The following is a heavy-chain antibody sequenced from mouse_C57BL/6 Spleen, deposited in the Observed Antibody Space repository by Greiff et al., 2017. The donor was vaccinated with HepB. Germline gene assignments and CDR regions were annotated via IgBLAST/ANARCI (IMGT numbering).Heavy chain of an antibody. CDR1: GYTFTSYW. CDR2: IDPNSGGT. J-gene: IGHJ1*03. V-gene: IGHV1-72*01. CDR3: ARPHYGSSHYWYFDV. D-gene: IGHD1-1*01. Sequence: QVQLQQSGAELVKPGASVKLSCKASGYTFTSYWMHWVKQRPGRGLEWIGRIDPNSGGTKYNEKFKSKATLTVDEPSSTAYMQLSSLTSEDSAVYYCARPHYGSSHYWYFDVWGTGTTVTVSS.